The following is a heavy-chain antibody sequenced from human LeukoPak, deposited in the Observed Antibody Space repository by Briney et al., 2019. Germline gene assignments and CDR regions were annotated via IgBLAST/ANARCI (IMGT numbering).Heavy chain of an antibody. J-gene: IGHJ3*02. CDR2: TRNKANSYTT. Sequence: GGSLRLSCAASGFTFSDHYMDWVRQAPGKGLEWVGRTRNKANSYTTEYAASVKGRFTISRDDSKNSLYLQMNSLKTEDTAVYYCARLAYCGGDCFTAHDAFDIWGQGTMVTVSS. V-gene: IGHV3-72*01. D-gene: IGHD2-21*02. CDR3: ARLAYCGGDCFTAHDAFDI. CDR1: GFTFSDHY.